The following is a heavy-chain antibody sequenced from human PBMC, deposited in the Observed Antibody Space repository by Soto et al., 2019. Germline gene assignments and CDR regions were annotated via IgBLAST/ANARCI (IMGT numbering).Heavy chain of an antibody. V-gene: IGHV4-59*03. D-gene: IGHD4-17*01. CDR2: VSYSGRT. Sequence: PSETLSLTCTVSRGSINNYYWTLIRQPPGKGLEWIGYVSYSGRTNYNPSLKSRVNMFVDKSKNQFSLNLTSVTAADTAVYYCARLKYTVVNAIDVWGQGTMVTVSS. J-gene: IGHJ3*01. CDR1: RGSINNYY. CDR3: ARLKYTVVNAIDV.